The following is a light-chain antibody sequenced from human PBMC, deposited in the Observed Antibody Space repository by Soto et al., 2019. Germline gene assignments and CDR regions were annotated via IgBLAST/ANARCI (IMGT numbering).Light chain of an antibody. CDR2: GAS. V-gene: IGKV3-20*01. J-gene: IGKJ4*01. CDR1: QHVTTTY. Sequence: PGERATLSCTASQHVTTTYIAWYQQKFGQAPRLLIYGASIRATGFPDRFTGGGFGTDFTFTISRVEPEDFAVYYCQQYDSSFTFGGGTKVDIK. CDR3: QQYDSSFT.